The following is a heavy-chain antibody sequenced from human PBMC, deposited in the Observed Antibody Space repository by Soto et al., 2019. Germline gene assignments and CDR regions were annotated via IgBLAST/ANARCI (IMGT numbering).Heavy chain of an antibody. CDR1: GFTFSNYY. Sequence: XGSLRLSCGASGFTFSNYYMSWIRQAPGKGLEWVSYISSTGRTIYYADSVKGRFTVSRDNAQNSLSLKLNSLRVEDTAVYYCARSYSSGWEFDYWGQGTQVTASS. D-gene: IGHD6-19*01. CDR2: ISSTGRTI. CDR3: ARSYSSGWEFDY. V-gene: IGHV3-11*01. J-gene: IGHJ4*02.